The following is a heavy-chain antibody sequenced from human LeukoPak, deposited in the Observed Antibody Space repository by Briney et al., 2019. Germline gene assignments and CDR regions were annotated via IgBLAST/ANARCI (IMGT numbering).Heavy chain of an antibody. CDR2: ISSSGSTI. CDR1: GFTFSDYY. V-gene: IGHV3-11*01. CDR3: ARVNKRMIVVVISPQPLDY. D-gene: IGHD3-22*01. J-gene: IGHJ4*02. Sequence: PGRSLRLSCAASGFTFSDYYMSWIRQAPGKGLEWVSYISSSGSTIYYADSVKGRFTISRDNAKNSLYLQMNSLRAEDTAVYYCARVNKRMIVVVISPQPLDYWGQGTLVTVSS.